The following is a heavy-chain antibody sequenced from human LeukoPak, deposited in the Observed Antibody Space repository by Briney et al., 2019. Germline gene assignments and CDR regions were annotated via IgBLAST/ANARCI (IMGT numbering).Heavy chain of an antibody. J-gene: IGHJ6*03. CDR2: INHSGST. D-gene: IGHD2-2*01. V-gene: IGHV4-34*01. CDR1: GGSFSGYY. Sequence: SETLSLTYPVYGGSFSGYYWSWIRQPPGKGLEWLGEINHSGSTNYNPSLKSRVTISVDTSKNQFSLKLSSVTAADTAVYYCARGPHCSSTSCPSDDYYYYMDVWGKGTTVTVSS. CDR3: ARGPHCSSTSCPSDDYYYYMDV.